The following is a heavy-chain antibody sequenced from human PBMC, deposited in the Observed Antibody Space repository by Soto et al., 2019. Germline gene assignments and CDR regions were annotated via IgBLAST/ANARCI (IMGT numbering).Heavy chain of an antibody. CDR3: ARVPSSSGRAHFDY. CDR1: A. V-gene: IGHV3-30-3*01. D-gene: IGHD2-15*01. Sequence: AMHWVRQAPGKGLEWVAVISDDGSNKYYADSVKGRFTISRDNSKNTLYLQMNSLRAEDTAVYYCARVPSSSGRAHFDYWGQGTLVTVSS. CDR2: ISDDGSNK. J-gene: IGHJ4*02.